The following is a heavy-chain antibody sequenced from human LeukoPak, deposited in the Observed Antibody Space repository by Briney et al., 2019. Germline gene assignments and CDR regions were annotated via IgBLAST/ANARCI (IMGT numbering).Heavy chain of an antibody. D-gene: IGHD3-10*01. J-gene: IGHJ4*02. CDR2: IIPIFGTA. V-gene: IGHV1-69*06. Sequence: ASVKVSCKASGGTFSSYAISWVRQAPGQGLEWMGGIIPIFGTANYAQKFQGRVTITADKSTSTAYMELSSLRSEDTAVYYCARAGITMVRGVMPTDYWGQGTLVTVSS. CDR1: GGTFSSYA. CDR3: ARAGITMVRGVMPTDY.